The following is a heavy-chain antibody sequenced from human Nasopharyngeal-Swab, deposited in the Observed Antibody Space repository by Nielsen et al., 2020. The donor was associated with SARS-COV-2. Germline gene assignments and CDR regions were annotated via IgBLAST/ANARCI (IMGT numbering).Heavy chain of an antibody. CDR2: ISSSNSTI. Sequence: GESLKISCAASGFNFNNHGMHWVRQAPGKGLEWVSYISSSNSTIYYADSVKGRFTISRDNAKNSLYLQMNSLRDEDTAVYYCAATYYDILTAPFDRYFDLWGRGTLVTVSS. J-gene: IGHJ2*01. CDR3: AATYYDILTAPFDRYFDL. V-gene: IGHV3-48*02. D-gene: IGHD3-9*01. CDR1: GFNFNNHG.